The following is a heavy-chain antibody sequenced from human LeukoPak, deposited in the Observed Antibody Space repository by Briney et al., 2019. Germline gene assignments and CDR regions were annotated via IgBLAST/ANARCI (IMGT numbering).Heavy chain of an antibody. CDR3: TRVGVYAFDY. V-gene: IGHV4-34*01. J-gene: IGHJ4*02. CDR1: GGSFSGYY. CDR2: INHSGST. Sequence: SGTLSLHFAVYGGSFSGYYWSWIRPPPGKGLEWIGEINHSGSTNYNPSLKSRVTISVDTSKNQFSLKLSSVTAADTAVYYCTRVGVYAFDYWGQGTLVTVSS. D-gene: IGHD2-8*01.